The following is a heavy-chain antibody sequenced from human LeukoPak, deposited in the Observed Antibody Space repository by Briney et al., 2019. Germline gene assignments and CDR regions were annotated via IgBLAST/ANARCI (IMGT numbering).Heavy chain of an antibody. CDR2: IYHSGST. CDR1: GYSISSGYY. CDR3: ARRRRYDYVDY. J-gene: IGHJ4*02. Sequence: SETLSLTCTVSGYSISSGYYWGWIRQPPGKGLEWIGSIYHSGSTYYNPSLKSRVTISVDTSKNQFSLKLSSVTAADTAVYYCARRRRYDYVDYWGQGTLVTVSS. D-gene: IGHD3-16*01. V-gene: IGHV4-38-2*02.